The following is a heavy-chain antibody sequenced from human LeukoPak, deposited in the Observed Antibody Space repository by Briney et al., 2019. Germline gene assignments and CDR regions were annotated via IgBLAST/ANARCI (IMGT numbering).Heavy chain of an antibody. J-gene: IGHJ6*03. CDR3: ARDYSNYFGYYYYYMDV. CDR1: GYTFTSYD. D-gene: IGHD4-11*01. CDR2: MNPNSGNT. V-gene: IGHV1-8*03. Sequence: GASVKVSCKASGYTFTSYDINWVRQATGQGLEGMGWMNPNSGNTGYAQKFQGRVTITRNTSISTAYMELSSLRSEDTAVYYCARDYSNYFGYYYYYMDVWGKGTTVTVSS.